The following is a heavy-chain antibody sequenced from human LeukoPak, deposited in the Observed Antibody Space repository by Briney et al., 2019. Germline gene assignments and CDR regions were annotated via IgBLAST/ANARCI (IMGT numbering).Heavy chain of an antibody. CDR2: INHSGST. V-gene: IGHV4-34*01. CDR3: AREVTHRKRNYYYYYMDV. J-gene: IGHJ6*03. D-gene: IGHD5-24*01. CDR1: GGSISGHY. Sequence: PSETLSLTCTVSGGSISGHYWTWIRQPPGKGLEWIWEINHSGSTNYNPSLKSRVTISVDTSKNHFSLKLSSVTAADTAVYYCAREVTHRKRNYYYYYMDVWGKGTTVTVSS.